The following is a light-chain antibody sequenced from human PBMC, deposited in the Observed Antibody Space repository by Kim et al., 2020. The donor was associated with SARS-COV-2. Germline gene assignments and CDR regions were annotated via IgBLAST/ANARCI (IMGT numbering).Light chain of an antibody. CDR1: QTISRD. Sequence: VFPGEEATHAYRTSQTISRDLALYQQKPGQAPRLLIYGVSTRATGIPATFTGSGSGTEFTLTISSLQSEDFAVYYCQQYNDWPLTFGGGTKVDIK. J-gene: IGKJ4*01. V-gene: IGKV3-15*01. CDR2: GVS. CDR3: QQYNDWPLT.